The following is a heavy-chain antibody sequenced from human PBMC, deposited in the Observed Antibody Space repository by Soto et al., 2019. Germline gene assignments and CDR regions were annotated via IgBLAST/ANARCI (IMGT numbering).Heavy chain of an antibody. CDR1: GFTFSSYA. D-gene: IGHD6-13*01. CDR2: ISGSGGST. Sequence: GGALRLSCAASGFTFSSYAMSWVRQAPGKGLEWVSAISGSGGSTYYADSVKGRFTISRDNSKNTLYLQMNSLRAEDTAVYYCAKLYSSTYYYYYGMDVWGQGTTVTVSS. CDR3: AKLYSSTYYYYYGMDV. J-gene: IGHJ6*02. V-gene: IGHV3-23*01.